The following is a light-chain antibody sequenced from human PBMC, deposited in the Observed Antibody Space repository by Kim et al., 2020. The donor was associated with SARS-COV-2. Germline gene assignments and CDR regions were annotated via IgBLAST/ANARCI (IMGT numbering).Light chain of an antibody. CDR3: QQYGSSPGYS. CDR2: GAS. Sequence: EIVLTQSPGTLSLSPGERATLSCRASQSVSSSYLAWYQQKPGQAPRLLIYGASSRATGIPDRFSGSGSGTDFTLTISRLEPEYFAVYYCQQYGSSPGYSFGQGTKLEI. CDR1: QSVSSSY. V-gene: IGKV3-20*01. J-gene: IGKJ2*03.